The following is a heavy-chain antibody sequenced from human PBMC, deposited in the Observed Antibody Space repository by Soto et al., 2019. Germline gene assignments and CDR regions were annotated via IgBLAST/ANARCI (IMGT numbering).Heavy chain of an antibody. J-gene: IGHJ5*02. CDR1: GDSVSSNSAA. D-gene: IGHD6-6*01. CDR2: TYYRSKWYD. CDR3: ARVDLRRSSLFWFDP. Sequence: SLTCVISGDSVSSNSAAWNWIRQSPSRGLEWLGRTYYRSKWYDDYAVSVRSRITINPDTSKNQFSLQLNSVTPEDTAVYYCARVDLRRSSLFWFDPWGQGTLVTVSS. V-gene: IGHV6-1*01.